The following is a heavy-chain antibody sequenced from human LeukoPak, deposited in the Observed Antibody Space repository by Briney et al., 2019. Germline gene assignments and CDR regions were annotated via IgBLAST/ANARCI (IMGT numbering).Heavy chain of an antibody. CDR1: GFTFSSYA. CDR2: VSGSGSRT. J-gene: IGHJ4*02. D-gene: IGHD1-26*01. V-gene: IGHV3-23*01. CDR3: TTDLTALGAITIDY. Sequence: GGSLRLSCAASGFTFSSYAMSWVRQAPGKGLEWVSTVSGSGSRTYYADSVKGRFTISRDNSKNTLYLQMNSLKTEDTAVYYCTTDLTALGAITIDYWGQGTLVTVSS.